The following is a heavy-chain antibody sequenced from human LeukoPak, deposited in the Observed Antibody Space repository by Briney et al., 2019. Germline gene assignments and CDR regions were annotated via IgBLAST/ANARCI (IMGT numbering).Heavy chain of an antibody. V-gene: IGHV3-23*01. CDR2: ISGTGGST. CDR3: AKRYCSSTSCHYFEY. D-gene: IGHD2-2*01. Sequence: GGSLRLSCAASGSTFSSYAMSWVRQAPGKGLEWVSAISGTGGSTHYADSVKGRFTISRDNSKNTLYLQMNSLRAEGTAVYYCAKRYCSSTSCHYFEYWGQGTLVTVSS. CDR1: GSTFSSYA. J-gene: IGHJ4*02.